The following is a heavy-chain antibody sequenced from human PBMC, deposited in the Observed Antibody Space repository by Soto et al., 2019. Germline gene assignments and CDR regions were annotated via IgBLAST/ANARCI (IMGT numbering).Heavy chain of an antibody. J-gene: IGHJ5*02. CDR2: INHSGST. CDR1: GGSFSGYY. V-gene: IGHV4-34*01. Sequence: PSETLSLTCAVYGGSFSGYYWSWIRQPPGKGLEWIGEINHSGSTNYNPSLKSRVTISVDTSKNQFSLKLSSVTAADTAVYYCARGRGPHENNWFDPWGQGTLVTVSS. CDR3: ARGRGPHENNWFDP.